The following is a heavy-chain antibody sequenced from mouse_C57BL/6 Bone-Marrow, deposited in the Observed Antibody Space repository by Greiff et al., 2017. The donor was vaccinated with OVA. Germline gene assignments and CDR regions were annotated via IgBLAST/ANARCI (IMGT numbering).Heavy chain of an antibody. J-gene: IGHJ4*01. CDR1: GFTFSDYG. V-gene: IGHV5-17*01. D-gene: IGHD1-1*01. CDR2: ISSGSSTI. Sequence: EVKLVESGGGLVKPGGSLKLSCAASGFTFSDYGMHWVRQAPEKGLEWVAYISSGSSTIYYADTVKGRFTISRDNAKNTLFLQMTSLRSEDTAMYYGARKNYGSSYDYAMDYWGQGTSVTVSS. CDR3: ARKNYGSSYDYAMDY.